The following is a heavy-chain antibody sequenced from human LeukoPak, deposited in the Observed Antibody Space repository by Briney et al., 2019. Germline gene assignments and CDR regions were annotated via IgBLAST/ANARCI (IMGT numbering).Heavy chain of an antibody. Sequence: ASVTVSCKASGYTFTSYYMHWVRQAPGQGLEWMGIINPSGGSTSYAQKLQGRVTMTTDTSTSTAYMELSSLRSEDTAVYYCARDARHRYCSSTSCYRGWLDPWGQGTLVTVSS. D-gene: IGHD2-2*01. V-gene: IGHV1-46*01. CDR3: ARDARHRYCSSTSCYRGWLDP. CDR1: GYTFTSYY. J-gene: IGHJ5*02. CDR2: INPSGGST.